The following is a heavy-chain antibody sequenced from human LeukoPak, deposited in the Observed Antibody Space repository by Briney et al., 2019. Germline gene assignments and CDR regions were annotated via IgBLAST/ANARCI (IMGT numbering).Heavy chain of an antibody. CDR3: ARDDKVEVVVVAATPDWFDP. CDR1: GYTFTSYG. D-gene: IGHD2-15*01. Sequence: ASVKVSCKASGYTFTSYGISWVRQAPGQGLEWMGWINAYNGNTNYAQKLQGRVTMTTDTSTSTAYMELRSLRSDDTAVYYCARDDKVEVVVVAATPDWFDPWGQGTLVTVSS. J-gene: IGHJ5*02. CDR2: INAYNGNT. V-gene: IGHV1-18*01.